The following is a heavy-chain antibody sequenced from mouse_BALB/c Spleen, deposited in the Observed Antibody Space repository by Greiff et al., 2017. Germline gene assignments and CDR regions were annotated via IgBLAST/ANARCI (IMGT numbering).Heavy chain of an antibody. D-gene: IGHD2-10*02. Sequence: DVMLVESGPSLVKPSQTLSLTCSVTGDSITSGYWNWIRKFPGNKLEYMGYISYSGSTYYNPSLKSRISITRDTSKNQYYLQLNSVTTEDTATYYCARKYGNSYYYAMDYWGQGTSVTVSS. V-gene: IGHV3-8*02. J-gene: IGHJ4*01. CDR3: ARKYGNSYYYAMDY. CDR1: GDSITSGY. CDR2: ISYSGST.